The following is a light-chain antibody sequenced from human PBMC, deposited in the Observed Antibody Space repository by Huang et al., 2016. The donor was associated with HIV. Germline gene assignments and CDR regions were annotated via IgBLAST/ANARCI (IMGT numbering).Light chain of an antibody. V-gene: IGKV1-33*01. J-gene: IGKJ5*01. CDR3: QQYDNLPLT. Sequence: DIQMTQSPSFLSASVGDRVTITCQASQDISHYLNWYQPKQGKAPKLLIYDASNLETGVPSSFSGSGSGTYFTLTISGLQPEDFATYHCQQYDNLPLTFGQGTRLDIK. CDR1: QDISHY. CDR2: DAS.